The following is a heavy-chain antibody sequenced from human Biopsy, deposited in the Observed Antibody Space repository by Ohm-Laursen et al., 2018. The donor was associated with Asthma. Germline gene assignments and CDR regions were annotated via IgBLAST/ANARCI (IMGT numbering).Heavy chain of an antibody. D-gene: IGHD6-19*01. Sequence: GSLRLSCTASGFTFSNYAMSWVRQAPGKGLEWVSRITGSGGFTYYADSVKGRFTISRDKSENTLYLQMNSLTAEDTAVYYCARGDSSGWSHYYFDYWGQGTLVTVSS. CDR1: GFTFSNYA. CDR2: ITGSGGFT. CDR3: ARGDSSGWSHYYFDY. V-gene: IGHV3-23*01. J-gene: IGHJ4*02.